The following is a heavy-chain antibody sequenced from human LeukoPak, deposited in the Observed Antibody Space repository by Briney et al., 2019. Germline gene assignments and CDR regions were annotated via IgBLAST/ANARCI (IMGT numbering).Heavy chain of an antibody. J-gene: IGHJ5*02. Sequence: SVKVSCKASGGTFSSDTISWVRQAPGQGLEWMGRIIPILGIANYAQKFQGRVTITADKSTSTAYMELSSLRSEDTAVYYCARDAYCSGGSCYGNKWFDPWGQGTLVTVSS. CDR3: ARDAYCSGGSCYGNKWFDP. D-gene: IGHD2-15*01. CDR2: IIPILGIA. V-gene: IGHV1-69*04. CDR1: GGTFSSDT.